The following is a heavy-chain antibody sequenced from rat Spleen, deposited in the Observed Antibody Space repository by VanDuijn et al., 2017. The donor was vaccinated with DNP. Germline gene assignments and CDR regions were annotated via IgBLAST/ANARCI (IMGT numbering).Heavy chain of an antibody. V-gene: IGHV5-22*01. CDR1: GFTFSDYY. D-gene: IGHD4-3*01. Sequence: EVQLVESGGGLVQPGRSLKLSCAASGFTFSDYYMAWVRQAPRKGLGWVAYISYDASIIYYGDSVKGRFTISRENAKKTLFLQMNSLRSEDIATYYCARWYNSGYYFDYWGQGVMVTVSS. J-gene: IGHJ2*01. CDR3: ARWYNSGYYFDY. CDR2: ISYDASII.